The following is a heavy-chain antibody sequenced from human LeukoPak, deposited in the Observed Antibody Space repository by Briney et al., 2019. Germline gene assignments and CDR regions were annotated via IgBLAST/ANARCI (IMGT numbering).Heavy chain of an antibody. V-gene: IGHV5-51*01. CDR2: IYPGDSDT. CDR3: ASRYYYDSSGYYHDAFDI. D-gene: IGHD3-22*01. Sequence: GESLKISCKGSGYSFTSYWIGWVRQMPGKGLEWMGIIYPGDSDTRYSPSFQGQVTISADKSISTAYLQWSGLKASDTAMYYCASRYYYDSSGYYHDAFDIWGQGTMVTVSS. CDR1: GYSFTSYW. J-gene: IGHJ3*02.